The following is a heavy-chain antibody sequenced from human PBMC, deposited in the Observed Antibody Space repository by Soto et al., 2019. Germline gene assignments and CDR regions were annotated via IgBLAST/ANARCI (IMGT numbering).Heavy chain of an antibody. CDR3: AKVTSARVFYFGLDV. Sequence: VGSLRLSCAASGFTFTSYAMSWVRQAPGKGLEWVSIISGSAGRTYYADSVKGRFSISRDNSKNTLYLRMNSLRAEDTAIYYCAKVTSARVFYFGLDVWGQGTTVTVSS. J-gene: IGHJ6*02. D-gene: IGHD2-2*01. CDR2: ISGSAGRT. CDR1: GFTFTSYA. V-gene: IGHV3-23*01.